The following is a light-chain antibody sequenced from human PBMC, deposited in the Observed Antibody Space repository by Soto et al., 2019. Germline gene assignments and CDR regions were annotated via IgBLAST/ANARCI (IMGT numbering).Light chain of an antibody. CDR3: QQYHKWPPLT. Sequence: EILMPQSPASLSVSPGENSTLSCRASQSVSTNLVWYQQKLGQSPRLLIHDASTRPTGIPARFGGMGSGTQFSLTITSLQSEDSAGYYCQQYHKWPPLTFGGGTKVEI. J-gene: IGKJ4*01. CDR2: DAS. CDR1: QSVSTN. V-gene: IGKV3-15*01.